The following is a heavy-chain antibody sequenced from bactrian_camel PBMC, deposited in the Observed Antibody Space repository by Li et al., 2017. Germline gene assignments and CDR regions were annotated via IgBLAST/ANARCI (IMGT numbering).Heavy chain of an antibody. CDR1: GFSYSPT. CDR2: ITSGGDTT. V-gene: IGHV3S40*01. D-gene: IGHD7*01. Sequence: VQLVESGGASVQTGGSLTLSCVASGFSYSPTMAWFRQAPGKGLEWVSHITSGGDTTHYADSVRGRFTISQDDAKNTVYLQMNNLKPEDTAVYYRQAVSLVGGNYQLGCGPNNPHKQLDYWGQGTQVTVS. CDR3: QAVSLVGGNYQLGCGPNNPHKQLDY. J-gene: IGHJ4*01.